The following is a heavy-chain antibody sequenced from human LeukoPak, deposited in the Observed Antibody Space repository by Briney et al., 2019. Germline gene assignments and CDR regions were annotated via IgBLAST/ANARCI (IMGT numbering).Heavy chain of an antibody. J-gene: IGHJ4*02. V-gene: IGHV1-69*04. Sequence: VASVKVSCKASGGTSNSHAISWVRQAPGQGLEWMGRIIPNPGTTNPAQKFQDRVTLTADTSTNTAYLELTSLISEDTAVYYCATTNDGGGYQWGDFFDYWGQGTLVTVSS. D-gene: IGHD3-22*01. CDR2: IIPNPGTT. CDR1: GGTSNSHA. CDR3: ATTNDGGGYQWGDFFDY.